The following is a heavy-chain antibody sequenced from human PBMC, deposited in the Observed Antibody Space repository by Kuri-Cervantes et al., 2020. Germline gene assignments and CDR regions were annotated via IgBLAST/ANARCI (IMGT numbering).Heavy chain of an antibody. CDR3: VRGTTVPFKQYYGMDV. J-gene: IGHJ6*02. V-gene: IGHV3-49*03. Sequence: SCAASGFTFSDYFMSWIRQAPGKGLEWVGLIRSKYYGETTEYAASVKGRFFISRDDSANIANLQMNSLKSEDTAVYFCVRGTTVPFKQYYGMDVWGQGTTVTVSS. CDR2: IRSKYYGETT. D-gene: IGHD4-11*01. CDR1: GFTFSDYF.